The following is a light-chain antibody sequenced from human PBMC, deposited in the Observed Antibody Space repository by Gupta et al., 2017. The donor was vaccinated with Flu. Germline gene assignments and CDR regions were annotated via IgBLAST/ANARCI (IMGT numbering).Light chain of an antibody. CDR3: QQYTKRPIS. CDR2: DTS. V-gene: IGKV3D-15*01. CDR1: QNVGRN. J-gene: IGKJ4*01. Sequence: ETVMTQSPVTLSASPAESVTLPCRASQNVGRNVAWYQKTPGRAPRLLIYDTSTRAADIPARFSGSGPGRDFTLTIGGLQSEDFGVYFCQQYTKRPISFGAGTKVDIK.